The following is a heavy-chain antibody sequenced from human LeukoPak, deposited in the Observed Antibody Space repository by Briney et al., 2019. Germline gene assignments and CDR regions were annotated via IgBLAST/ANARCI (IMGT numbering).Heavy chain of an antibody. J-gene: IGHJ4*02. D-gene: IGHD3-10*01. CDR3: AKVTYGSGTYGAFDS. Sequence: GGTLRLSCAASGFTFSSHGMSWVRQAPGKGLEWVSTISGSGDYTYYADSVKGRFTISRDNSKNTLYLQMNSLRAEDTAVYYCAKVTYGSGTYGAFDSWGQGTLVTVSS. CDR1: GFTFSSHG. V-gene: IGHV3-23*01. CDR2: ISGSGDYT.